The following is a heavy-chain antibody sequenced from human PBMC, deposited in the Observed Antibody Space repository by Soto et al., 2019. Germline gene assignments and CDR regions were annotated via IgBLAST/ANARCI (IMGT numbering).Heavy chain of an antibody. D-gene: IGHD2-21*02. J-gene: IGHJ3*02. Sequence: SETLSITCTVSGGSISSYYWSWMRQPPGKGLEWIGYINYSGTTNYNPSLKSRVTISVDTSKNQFSLKLSSVTAADTAVYYCASTHIVVVTDAFDIWGQGTMVTVSS. CDR2: INYSGTT. V-gene: IGHV4-59*01. CDR3: ASTHIVVVTDAFDI. CDR1: GGSISSYY.